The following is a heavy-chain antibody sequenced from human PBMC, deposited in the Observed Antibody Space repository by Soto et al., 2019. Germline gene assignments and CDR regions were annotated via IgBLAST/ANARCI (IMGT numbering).Heavy chain of an antibody. CDR1: GGSISSSSYY. CDR3: ARRDIGVGQLDY. CDR2: IYYSGST. J-gene: IGHJ4*02. V-gene: IGHV4-39*01. Sequence: SETLSLTCTVSGGSISSSSYYWGWIRQPPGKGLEWIGSIYYSGSTYYNPSLKSRVTISVDTSKNQFSLKLSSVTAADTAVYYCARRDIGVGQLDYWGQGTLVTVSS.